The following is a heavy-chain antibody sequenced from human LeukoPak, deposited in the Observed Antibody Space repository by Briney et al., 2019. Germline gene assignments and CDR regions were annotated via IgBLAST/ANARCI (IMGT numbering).Heavy chain of an antibody. CDR3: AKGSLGFGGVMVHFDY. CDR2: ISGSGGST. CDR1: GFTFSSYA. J-gene: IGHJ4*02. V-gene: IGHV3-23*01. Sequence: GGSLRLSCAASGFTFSSYAMSWVRQAPGKGLEWVSAISGSGGSTYYADSVKGRFTISRDNSKNTLYLQMNSLRAEDTAVYYCAKGSLGFGGVMVHFDYWGQGTLVTVSS. D-gene: IGHD3-16*01.